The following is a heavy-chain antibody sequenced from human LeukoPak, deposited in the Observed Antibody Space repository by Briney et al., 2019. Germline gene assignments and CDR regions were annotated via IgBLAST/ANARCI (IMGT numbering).Heavy chain of an antibody. D-gene: IGHD1-26*01. CDR3: ARVGATPG. Sequence: ASVKVSCKVSGYTLTELSMHWVRQAPGQGLEWMGGIIPIFGTANYAQKFQGRVTITADESTSTAYMELSSLRSEDTAVYYCARVGATPGWGQGTLVTVSS. V-gene: IGHV1-69*13. CDR2: IIPIFGTA. CDR1: GYTLTELS. J-gene: IGHJ4*02.